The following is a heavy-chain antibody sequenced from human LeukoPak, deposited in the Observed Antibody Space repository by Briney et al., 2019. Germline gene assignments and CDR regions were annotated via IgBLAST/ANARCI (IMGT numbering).Heavy chain of an antibody. V-gene: IGHV3-7*01. CDR2: INPYGSDT. CDR1: GFTFSNYW. J-gene: IGHJ4*02. D-gene: IGHD2-2*01. Sequence: GGSLRLSCAASGFTFSNYWMWWVRQASGKGLEWVANINPYGSDTYYADSVKGRFTISRDNAENSLFLQMNSLRAEDTAVYYCTRVRVVVPSAFDYCDFWGQGTLVTVSS. CDR3: TRVRVVVPSAFDYCDF.